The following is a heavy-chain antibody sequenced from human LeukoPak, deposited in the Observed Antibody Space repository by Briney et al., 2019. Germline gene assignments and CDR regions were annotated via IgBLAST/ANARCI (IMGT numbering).Heavy chain of an antibody. J-gene: IGHJ6*02. Sequence: SETLSLTCTVSGGSISSYYWSWIRQPPGKGLEWIGYIYYSGSTNYNPSLKSRVTISVDTSKNQFSLTLSSVTAADTAVYCCARVGGTNYYYYGMDVWGQGTTVTVSS. D-gene: IGHD1-1*01. CDR2: IYYSGST. CDR3: ARVGGTNYYYYGMDV. CDR1: GGSISSYY. V-gene: IGHV4-59*01.